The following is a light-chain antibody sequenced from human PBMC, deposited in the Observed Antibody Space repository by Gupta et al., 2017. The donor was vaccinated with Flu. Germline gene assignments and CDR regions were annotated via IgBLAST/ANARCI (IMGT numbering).Light chain of an antibody. J-gene: IGLJ1*01. CDR3: QSADSSGTYYV. V-gene: IGLV3-25*02. CDR2: KDS. CDR1: ALPKQY. Sequence: SYALTQPPSASVSPGQTARITCPGDALPKQYAYWYQQKPGQAPVLVIYKDSERPSGIPERFSGSSSGTTVTLTISGVQAEDEADYYCQSADSSGTYYVFGTGTKVTVL.